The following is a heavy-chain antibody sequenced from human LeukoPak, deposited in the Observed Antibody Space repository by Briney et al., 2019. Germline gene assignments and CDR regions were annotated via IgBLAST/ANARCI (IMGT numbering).Heavy chain of an antibody. V-gene: IGHV3-9*01. CDR3: AKDGSPTTATPNYFYMDV. CDR1: GFNLDGYA. J-gene: IGHJ6*03. CDR2: ITWNSGYI. D-gene: IGHD4-17*01. Sequence: PGRSLRLSCAASGFNLDGYAMHWVRQAPGKGLEWVSGITWNSGYIVYADSVKGRFTISRDNAKNSLYLQMHSLRAEDTAFYYCAKDGSPTTATPNYFYMDVWGKGTTVIVSS.